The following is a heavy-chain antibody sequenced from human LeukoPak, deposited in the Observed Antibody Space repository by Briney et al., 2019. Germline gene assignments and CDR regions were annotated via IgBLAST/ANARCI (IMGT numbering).Heavy chain of an antibody. CDR3: ALNGREVPSGAFDI. CDR2: ISGSGSST. Sequence: GGSLRLSCAASGFTFSNYAMSWVRQAPGKGLEWVSAISGSGSSTYYADSVKSRFTISRDNSKNTLYLQMNSLRAEDTAVYYCALNGREVPSGAFDIWGQGTMVTVSS. J-gene: IGHJ3*02. D-gene: IGHD3-16*02. V-gene: IGHV3-23*01. CDR1: GFTFSNYA.